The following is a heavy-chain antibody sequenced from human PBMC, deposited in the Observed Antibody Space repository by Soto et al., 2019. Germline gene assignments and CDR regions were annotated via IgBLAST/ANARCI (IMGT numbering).Heavy chain of an antibody. V-gene: IGHV3-30*18. CDR2: ISYDGSNK. J-gene: IGHJ6*02. CDR1: GFTFSSYG. Sequence: QVQLVESGGGVVQPGRSLRLSCAASGFTFSSYGMHWVRQAPGKGLEWVAVISYDGSNKYYADSVKGRVTISRDNSKNTLYLQMNSLRAEGTDVYYCAKGLWSWREGNGMDFWGQGTTVTVSS. D-gene: IGHD1-26*01. CDR3: AKGLWSWREGNGMDF.